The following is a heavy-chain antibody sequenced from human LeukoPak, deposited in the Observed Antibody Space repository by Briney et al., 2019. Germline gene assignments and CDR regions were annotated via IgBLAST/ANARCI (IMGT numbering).Heavy chain of an antibody. V-gene: IGHV3-48*03. CDR3: ARERICSGGSCPFDP. D-gene: IGHD2-15*01. CDR2: ISSSGSTI. CDR1: GFTFSSYE. J-gene: IGHJ5*02. Sequence: GGSLRLSCAASGFTFSSYEMNWVRQAPGKGLEWVLYISSSGSTIYYADSVKGRFTISRDNAKNSLYLQMNSLRAEDTAVYYCARERICSGGSCPFDPWGQGTLVTVSS.